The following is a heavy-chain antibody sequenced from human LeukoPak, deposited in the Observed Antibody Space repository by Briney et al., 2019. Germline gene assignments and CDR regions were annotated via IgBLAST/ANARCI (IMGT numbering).Heavy chain of an antibody. Sequence: GGSLRLSCAASGFTFSDYYMSWVRQAPGKGLEWVSYISSSGSTIYYADSVKGRFTISRDNAKNSLYLQMNSLRAEDTAVYYCARVNILGATGEDNAFDIWGQGTMVTVSS. V-gene: IGHV3-11*01. D-gene: IGHD1-26*01. CDR2: ISSSGSTI. J-gene: IGHJ3*02. CDR1: GFTFSDYY. CDR3: ARVNILGATGEDNAFDI.